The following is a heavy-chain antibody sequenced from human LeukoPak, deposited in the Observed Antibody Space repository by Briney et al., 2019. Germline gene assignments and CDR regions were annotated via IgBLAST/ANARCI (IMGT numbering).Heavy chain of an antibody. D-gene: IGHD6-6*01. CDR1: GFTFSNYW. J-gene: IGHJ5*02. CDR3: AIVIAAPPA. CDR2: IKQDGSQK. V-gene: IGHV3-7*05. Sequence: GGSLRLSCATSGFTFSNYWMSWVRQAPGKGLQWVANIKQDGSQKYYVDSVKGRFTISRDNAKNSLYLQMDSLRAEDTAVYYCAIVIAAPPAWGQGTLVTVSS.